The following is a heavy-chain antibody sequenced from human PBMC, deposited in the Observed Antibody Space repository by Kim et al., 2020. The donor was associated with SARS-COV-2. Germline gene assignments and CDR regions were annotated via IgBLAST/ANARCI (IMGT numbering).Heavy chain of an antibody. D-gene: IGHD3-10*01. V-gene: IGHV1-69*13. CDR1: GGTFSSYA. CDR3: ARGAVLWFGLPLDY. CDR2: IIPIFGTA. Sequence: SVKVSCKASGGTFSSYAISWVRQAPGQGLEWMGGIIPIFGTANYAQKFQGRVTITADESTSTAYMELSSLRSEDTAVYYCARGAVLWFGLPLDYWGQGPLVTVSS. J-gene: IGHJ4*02.